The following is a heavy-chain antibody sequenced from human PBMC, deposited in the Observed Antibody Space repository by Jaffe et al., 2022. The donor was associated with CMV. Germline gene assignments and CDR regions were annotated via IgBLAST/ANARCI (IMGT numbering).Heavy chain of an antibody. CDR1: GFTFSSYA. V-gene: IGHV3-23*01. CDR2: ISGSGGST. Sequence: EVQLLESGGGLVQPGGSLRLSCAASGFTFSSYAMSWVRQAPGKGLEWVSAISGSGGSTYYADSVKGRFTISRDNSKNTLYLQMNSLRAEDTAVYYCAKSLVDGFWSDFSWEYYYYGMDVWGQGTTVTVSS. CDR3: AKSLVDGFWSDFSWEYYYYGMDV. J-gene: IGHJ6*02. D-gene: IGHD3-3*01.